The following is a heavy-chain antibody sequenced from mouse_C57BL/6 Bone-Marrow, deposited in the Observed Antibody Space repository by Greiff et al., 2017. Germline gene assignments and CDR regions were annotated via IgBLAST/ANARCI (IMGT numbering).Heavy chain of an antibody. V-gene: IGHV2-5*01. J-gene: IGHJ4*01. CDR1: GFSLTSYG. D-gene: IGHD1-1*01. CDR3: AKKERDYFYAMDY. Sequence: VMLVESGPGLVQPSQSLSITCTVSGFSLTSYGVHWVRQSPGKGLEWLGVIWRGGSTDYNAAFMSRLSITKDNSKSQVFFKMNSLQADDTAIYYCAKKERDYFYAMDYWGQGTSVTVSS. CDR2: IWRGGST.